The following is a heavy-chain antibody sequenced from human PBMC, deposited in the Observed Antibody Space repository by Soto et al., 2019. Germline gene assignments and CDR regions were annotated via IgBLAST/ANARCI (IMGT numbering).Heavy chain of an antibody. D-gene: IGHD6-19*01. Sequence: SETLSLTCAVYGGSFSGYYWSWIRQPPGKGLEWIGEINHSGSTNYNPSLKSRFTISRDSSKNSLYLQMNSLRAEDTAMYYCARVPSSGWPYFFDYWGLGTLVTVSS. CDR1: GGSFSGYY. V-gene: IGHV4-34*01. J-gene: IGHJ4*02. CDR3: ARVPSSGWPYFFDY. CDR2: INHSGST.